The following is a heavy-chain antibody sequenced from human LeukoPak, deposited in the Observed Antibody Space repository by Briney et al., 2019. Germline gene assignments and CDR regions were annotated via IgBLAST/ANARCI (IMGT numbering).Heavy chain of an antibody. Sequence: GGSLRLSCAASGFTFSSYAMHWVRQAPGKGLEWVAVISYDGSDKYYADSVKGRFTISRDNSKNTLYLQMNSLRAEDTAVYYCAREGFRGVILDYWGQGTLVTVSS. CDR1: GFTFSSYA. D-gene: IGHD3-10*01. CDR3: AREGFRGVILDY. J-gene: IGHJ4*02. CDR2: ISYDGSDK. V-gene: IGHV3-30-3*01.